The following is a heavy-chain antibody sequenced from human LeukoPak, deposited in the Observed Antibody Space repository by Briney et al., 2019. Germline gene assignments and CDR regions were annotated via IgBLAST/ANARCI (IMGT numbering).Heavy chain of an antibody. J-gene: IGHJ6*02. CDR3: ARGYGPAAENFYYYYYGMDV. CDR2: ISSNGGST. Sequence: GGSLRPSCSASGFTFSSYAMHWVRQAPGKGLEYVSAISSNGGSTYYADSVKGRFTISRDNSKNTLYLQMSSLRAEDTAVYYCARGYGPAAENFYYYYYGMDVWGQGTTVTVSS. V-gene: IGHV3-64D*06. CDR1: GFTFSSYA. D-gene: IGHD2-2*01.